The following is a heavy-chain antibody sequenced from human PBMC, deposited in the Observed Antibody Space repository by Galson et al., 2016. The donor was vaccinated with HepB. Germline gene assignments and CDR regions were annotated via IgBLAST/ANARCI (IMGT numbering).Heavy chain of an antibody. CDR1: GFTFSSYW. CDR2: INGDGSRA. V-gene: IGHV3-74*01. CDR3: ARDVASGWYQGLGH. Sequence: SLRLSCAASGFTFSSYWMHWVRQAPREGPVWVSRINGDGSRAGYADSVKGRFTISRDNATNTLYLQMNSLRAEDTAVYYCARDVASGWYQGLGHWGQGTLVTVSS. J-gene: IGHJ4*02. D-gene: IGHD6-19*01.